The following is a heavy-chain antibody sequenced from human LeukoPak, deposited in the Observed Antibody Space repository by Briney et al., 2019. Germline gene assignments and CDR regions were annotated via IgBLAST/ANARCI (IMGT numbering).Heavy chain of an antibody. CDR3: ARKWSSRDWFDP. J-gene: IGHJ5*02. Sequence: GASVKVSCKASGYTSGYVFTTYPIHWVRQAPGQGLEWMGVINLRGDATIYAQKFQGRVTMTSDSSTTTVYMELSSLKSEDTGLYYCARKWSSRDWFDPWGQGTLVTVSS. D-gene: IGHD2-8*01. V-gene: IGHV1-46*01. CDR2: INLRGDAT. CDR1: GYTSGYVFTTYP.